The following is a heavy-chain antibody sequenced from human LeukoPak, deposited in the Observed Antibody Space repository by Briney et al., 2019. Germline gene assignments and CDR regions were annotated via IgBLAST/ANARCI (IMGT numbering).Heavy chain of an antibody. D-gene: IGHD5-12*01. V-gene: IGHV1-2*02. CDR3: ARDDTTSGYYEFGY. Sequence: ASVKVSRKASGYTFTGYYMHWVRQAPGQGLEWMGWINPNSGGTNYAQKFQGRVTMTRDTSITTAYMELSRLRSDDTAVYYCARDDTTSGYYEFGYWGQGTLVTVSS. J-gene: IGHJ4*02. CDR1: GYTFTGYY. CDR2: INPNSGGT.